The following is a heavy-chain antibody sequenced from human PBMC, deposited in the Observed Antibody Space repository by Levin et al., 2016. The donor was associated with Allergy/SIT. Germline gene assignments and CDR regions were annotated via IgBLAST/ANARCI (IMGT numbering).Heavy chain of an antibody. CDR3: ARGLYCSSTSCHVMDY. J-gene: IGHJ4*02. CDR2: IIPIFGTA. Sequence: WVRQAPGQGLEWMGGIIPIFGTANYAQKFQGRVTITADESTSTAYMELSSLRSEDTAVYYCARGLYCSSTSCHVMDYWGQGTLVTVSS. D-gene: IGHD2-2*01. V-gene: IGHV1-69*01.